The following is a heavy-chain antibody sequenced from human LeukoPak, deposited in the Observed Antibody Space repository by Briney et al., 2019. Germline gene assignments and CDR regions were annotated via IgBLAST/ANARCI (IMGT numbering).Heavy chain of an antibody. CDR2: ISGSAAYT. D-gene: IGHD4-17*01. Sequence: GGSLRLSCAASGFTFSSYAMSWVRQAPGKGLEWVSAISGSAAYTYHADSVKGRFTISRDNSKNSLYLQMNSLRAEDTAVYYCARDYGYGDSTPLGYFDYWGQGTQVTVSS. V-gene: IGHV3-23*01. CDR3: ARDYGYGDSTPLGYFDY. CDR1: GFTFSSYA. J-gene: IGHJ4*02.